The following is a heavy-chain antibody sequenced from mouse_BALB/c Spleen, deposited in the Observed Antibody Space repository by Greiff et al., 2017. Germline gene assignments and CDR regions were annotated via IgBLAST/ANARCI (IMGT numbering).Heavy chain of an antibody. CDR1: GFTFSSYG. D-gene: IGHD1-2*01. V-gene: IGHV5-6*01. Sequence: EVHLVESGGDLVKPGGSLKLSCAASGFTFSSYGMSWVRQTPDKRLEWVATISSGGSYTYYPDSVKGRFTISRDNAKNTLYLQMSSLKSEDTAMYYCARLITTAYYAMDYWGQGTSVTVSS. CDR2: ISSGGSYT. J-gene: IGHJ4*01. CDR3: ARLITTAYYAMDY.